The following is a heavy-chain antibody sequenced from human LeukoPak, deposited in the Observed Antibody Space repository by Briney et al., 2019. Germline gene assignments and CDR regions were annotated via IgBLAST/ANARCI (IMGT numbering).Heavy chain of an antibody. V-gene: IGHV1-69*04. CDR3: ARDDSVLLGFTADY. CDR1: GGTFSSYA. D-gene: IGHD2/OR15-2a*01. J-gene: IGHJ4*02. CDR2: IIPILGIA. Sequence: ASVKVSCKASGGTFSSYAISWVRQAPGQGLEWMGRIIPILGIANYAQKFQGRVTITADKSTSTAYMELSSLRSEDTAVYYCARDDSVLLGFTADYWGQGTLVTVSS.